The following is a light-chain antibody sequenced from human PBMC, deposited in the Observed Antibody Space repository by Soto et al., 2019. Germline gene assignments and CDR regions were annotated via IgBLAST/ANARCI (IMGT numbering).Light chain of an antibody. J-gene: IGKJ1*01. CDR3: QQTSSTLWT. CDR1: QNVRTY. V-gene: IGKV1-39*01. CDR2: DAS. Sequence: DIQMTQSPSSLSASVGDRVTITCRASQNVRTYINWYQQKSGRAPHLLIFDASRLLTGVPSRFSGTGSGTAFMLTITSLQPEDFATYYCQQTSSTLWTFGQGTKV.